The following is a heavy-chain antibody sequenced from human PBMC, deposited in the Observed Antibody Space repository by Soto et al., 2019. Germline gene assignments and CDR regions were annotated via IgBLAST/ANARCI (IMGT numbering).Heavy chain of an antibody. CDR2: IWYDGSNK. CDR1: GFTFSSYG. D-gene: IGHD2-21*01. J-gene: IGHJ4*02. Sequence: GGSLRLSCAASGFTFSSYGMHWVRQAPGKGLEWVAVIWYDGSNKYYADSVKGRFTISRDNSKNTLYLQMNSLRAEDTAVYYCARDLWDCGGDCYSLDYWGQGTLVTVSS. CDR3: ARDLWDCGGDCYSLDY. V-gene: IGHV3-33*01.